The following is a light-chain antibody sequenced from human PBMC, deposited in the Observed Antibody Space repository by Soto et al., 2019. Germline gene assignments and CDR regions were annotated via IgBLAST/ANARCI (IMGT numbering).Light chain of an antibody. J-gene: IGKJ5*01. CDR2: EAS. Sequence: AILMTQSPSSFSASTGDRVTITCRASQGISSYLAWYQQKPGKAPKLLIYEASSLESGVPSRFGGSGSGTEFTLIISGLQPDDFATYYCQQYNSYSSFGQGTRLEIK. CDR3: QQYNSYSS. V-gene: IGKV1-8*01. CDR1: QGISSY.